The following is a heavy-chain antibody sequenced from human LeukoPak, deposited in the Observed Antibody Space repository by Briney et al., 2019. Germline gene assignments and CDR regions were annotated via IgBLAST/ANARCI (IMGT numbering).Heavy chain of an antibody. Sequence: GGSLRLSCAASGFTFSSYTMSWVRQAPGKGLEWVSTITKSAENTYYADSVKGRFTISRDNSKNTLYLQINSLRVEDTAIYYCAKAPMEKNWFIHFDYWGQGTLVTVSS. CDR1: GFTFSSYT. V-gene: IGHV3-23*01. CDR3: AKAPMEKNWFIHFDY. CDR2: ITKSAENT. J-gene: IGHJ4*02. D-gene: IGHD3-9*01.